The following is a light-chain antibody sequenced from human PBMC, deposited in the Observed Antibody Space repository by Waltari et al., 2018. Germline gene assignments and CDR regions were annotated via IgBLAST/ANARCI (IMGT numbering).Light chain of an antibody. CDR3: QQLNSFPRT. Sequence: GDRVTITCRASQSIGSWLAWYQQKPGKAPKLLIYDASSLESGVPSRFSGSGSGTKFTLSISSLQPDDFATYYCQQLNSFPRTFGQGTKLEIK. V-gene: IGKV1-5*01. CDR2: DAS. J-gene: IGKJ2*01. CDR1: QSIGSW.